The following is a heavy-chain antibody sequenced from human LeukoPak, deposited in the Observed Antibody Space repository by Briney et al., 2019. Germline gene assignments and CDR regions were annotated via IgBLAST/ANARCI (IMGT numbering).Heavy chain of an antibody. Sequence: PGRSLRLSCAASGFTFSNYGMHWVSQAPGKGLEWLAVVWYDDAVKNYADSVKGRFTISRDNAKNSLYLQMNSLRAEDTAVYYCAGSRDGYNSFDYWGQGTLVTVSS. CDR2: VWYDDAVK. CDR3: AGSRDGYNSFDY. J-gene: IGHJ4*02. V-gene: IGHV3-33*03. CDR1: GFTFSNYG. D-gene: IGHD5-24*01.